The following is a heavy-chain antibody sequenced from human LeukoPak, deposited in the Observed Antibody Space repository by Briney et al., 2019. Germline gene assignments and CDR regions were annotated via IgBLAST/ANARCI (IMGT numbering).Heavy chain of an antibody. Sequence: SETLSLTCTVSGGSISSSSYYWGWIRQPPGKGLEWIGSIYYSGSTYYNPSLKSRVTISVDTSKNQFSLKLSSVTAADTAVYYCARDGVRYFDWLLSPIYYYYMDVWGKGTTVTISS. CDR2: IYYSGST. CDR3: ARDGVRYFDWLLSPIYYYYMDV. D-gene: IGHD3-9*01. CDR1: GGSISSSSYY. V-gene: IGHV4-39*07. J-gene: IGHJ6*03.